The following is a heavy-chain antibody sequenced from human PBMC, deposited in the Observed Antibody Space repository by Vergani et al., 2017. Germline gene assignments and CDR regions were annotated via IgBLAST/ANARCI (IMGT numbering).Heavy chain of an antibody. D-gene: IGHD1-1*01. CDR3: AGGGNGSENGGPLQL. V-gene: IGHV5-51*01. CDR2: IYPGDSEV. CDR1: GYIFSNFW. Sequence: EKQLVQSGSETKKPGESLKISCQAFGYIFSNFWIGWVRQRPGRGLEWMGIIYPGDSEVKSNPTFRGQVIFSVDTSVNPAYLQRRSLQASDTATYFCAGGGNGSENGGPLQLRGQGTNNTGSS. J-gene: IGHJ3*01.